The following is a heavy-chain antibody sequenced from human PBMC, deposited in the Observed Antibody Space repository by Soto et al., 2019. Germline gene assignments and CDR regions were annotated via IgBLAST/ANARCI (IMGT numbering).Heavy chain of an antibody. CDR3: AKGTQDYYYDSSGYYVY. CDR1: GFTFSSYA. V-gene: IGHV3-23*01. Sequence: GGSLRLSCAASGFTFSSYAMSWVRQAPGKGLEWVSAISGRGGSTYYADSVKGRFTISRDNSKNTLYLQMHNPRAEDTAVYYFAKGTQDYYYDSSGYYVYWGQGTLVTVCS. J-gene: IGHJ4*02. CDR2: ISGRGGST. D-gene: IGHD3-22*01.